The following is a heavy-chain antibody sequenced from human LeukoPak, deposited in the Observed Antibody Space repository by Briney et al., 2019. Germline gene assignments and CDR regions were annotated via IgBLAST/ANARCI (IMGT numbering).Heavy chain of an antibody. CDR1: GYTFTSYG. CDR2: ISAYNGNT. D-gene: IGHD3-3*01. V-gene: IGHV1-18*01. J-gene: IGHJ6*02. Sequence: GASVKVSCKASGYTFTSYGISWVRQAPGQGLEWMGWISAYNGNTNYAQKLQGRVTMTTDTSTSTAYMELRSLRSDDTAVYYCARDWDYDFWNGRSYGMDVWGQGTTVTVSS. CDR3: ARDWDYDFWNGRSYGMDV.